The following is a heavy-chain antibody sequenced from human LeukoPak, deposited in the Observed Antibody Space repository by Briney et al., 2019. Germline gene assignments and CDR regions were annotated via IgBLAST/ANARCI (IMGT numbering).Heavy chain of an antibody. J-gene: IGHJ6*03. Sequence: GGSLRLSCAASGFTFSNAWMSWVRQAPGKGLEWVGRIKSKTDGGTTDYAAPVKGRFTISRDDSKNTLYLQMNSLKTEDTAVYYCTTGLIQSSNSLYYYYMDVWGKGTTVTVSS. V-gene: IGHV3-15*01. CDR3: TTGLIQSSNSLYYYYMDV. D-gene: IGHD4-11*01. CDR1: GFTFSNAW. CDR2: IKSKTDGGTT.